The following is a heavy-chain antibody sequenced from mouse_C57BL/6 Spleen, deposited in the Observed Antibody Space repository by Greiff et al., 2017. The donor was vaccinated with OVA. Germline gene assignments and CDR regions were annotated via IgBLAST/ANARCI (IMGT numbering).Heavy chain of an antibody. Sequence: EVMLVESGGDLVKPGGSLKLSCAASGFTFSSYGMSWVRQTPDKRLEWVATISSGGSYTYYPASVTGRFTFSRDNAKNSLYLQRSGLKSEITAMYCCSRHIPYYFAYWGQGTTLTVSS. CDR3: SRHIPYYFAY. CDR1: GFTFSSYG. V-gene: IGHV5-6*01. CDR2: ISSGGSYT. D-gene: IGHD5-2*01. J-gene: IGHJ2*01.